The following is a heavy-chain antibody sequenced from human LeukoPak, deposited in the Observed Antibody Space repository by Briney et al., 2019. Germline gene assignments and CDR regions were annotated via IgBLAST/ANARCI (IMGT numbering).Heavy chain of an antibody. CDR1: GFTFSSYE. V-gene: IGHV3-48*03. CDR3: ARETIKHSYAYGDY. CDR2: ISGSGNTI. D-gene: IGHD5-18*01. J-gene: IGHJ4*02. Sequence: GGSLRLSCAASGFTFSSYEMNWVRQAPGKGLEWVSYISGSGNTISYADSVKGRFTISRDNAKNSLLLQMNNLRGEDTAVYYCARETIKHSYAYGDYWGQGTLVTVSS.